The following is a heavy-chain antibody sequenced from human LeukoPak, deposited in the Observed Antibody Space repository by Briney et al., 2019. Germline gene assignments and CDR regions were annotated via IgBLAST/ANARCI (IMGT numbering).Heavy chain of an antibody. J-gene: IGHJ4*02. CDR2: IIPIFGTA. V-gene: IGHV1-69*05. D-gene: IGHD3-22*01. CDR1: GGTFSSYA. CDR3: ARCSSGYCYFDY. Sequence: SVKVSCKASGGTFSSYAISWVRQAPGQGLEWMGGIIPIFGTANYAQKFQGRVTMTRDTSISTAYMELSRLRSDDTAVYYCARCSSGYCYFDYWGQGTLVTVSS.